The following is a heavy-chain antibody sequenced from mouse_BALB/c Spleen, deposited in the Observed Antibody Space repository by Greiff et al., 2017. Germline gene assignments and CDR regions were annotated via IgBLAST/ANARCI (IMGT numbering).Heavy chain of an antibody. CDR2: IDPENGDT. D-gene: IGHD1-1*02. Sequence: VQLQQSGAELVRPGASVKLSCTASGFNITDYYMHWVKQRPEQGLEWIGWIDPENGDTEYAPKFQGKATMTADTSSNTAYLQLSSLTSEDTAVYYCEGGDYGNFDVWGAGTTVTVSS. CDR3: EGGDYGNFDV. V-gene: IGHV14-4*02. CDR1: GFNITDYY. J-gene: IGHJ1*01.